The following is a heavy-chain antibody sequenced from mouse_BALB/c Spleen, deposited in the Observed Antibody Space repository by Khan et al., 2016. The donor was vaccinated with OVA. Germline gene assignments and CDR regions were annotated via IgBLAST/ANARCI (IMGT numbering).Heavy chain of an antibody. V-gene: IGHV5-9-3*01. Sequence: EVELVESGGDLVKPGGSLKLSCAASGFTFSTYAMSWVRQTPEKRLEWVATISSDGDYIYYPDSMEGRFTISRDNAKNTLYLQMSSLRSEDTAMYYCARQNYGPFAYWGQGTLVTGSA. D-gene: IGHD1-1*01. CDR2: ISSDGDYI. CDR1: GFTFSTYA. J-gene: IGHJ3*01. CDR3: ARQNYGPFAY.